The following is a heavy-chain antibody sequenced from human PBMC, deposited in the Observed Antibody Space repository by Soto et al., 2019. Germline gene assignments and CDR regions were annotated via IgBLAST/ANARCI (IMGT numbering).Heavy chain of an antibody. J-gene: IGHJ4*02. CDR1: GFTFSSYA. V-gene: IGHV3-30-3*01. Sequence: GGSLRLSCAVSGFTFSSYAMHWVRQAPGKGLEWVAVISYDGSDKYYADSVKGRITISRDNSKNTLYLQMNSLRAEDTAVYYCARDRGANPYYFDDWGQGTLVTVSS. D-gene: IGHD3-10*01. CDR3: ARDRGANPYYFDD. CDR2: ISYDGSDK.